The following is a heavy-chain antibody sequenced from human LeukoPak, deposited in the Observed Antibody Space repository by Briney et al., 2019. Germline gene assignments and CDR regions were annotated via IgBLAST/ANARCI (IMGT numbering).Heavy chain of an antibody. Sequence: GGSLRPSCATSGFTFSSYAMSWVRQAPGKGLEWVSGIGASGGSTYYADSVKGRFTISRDNSKNTLYLQMNSLRTEDTAVYYCAKAEGYDILTGLDYWGQGTLVTVSA. CDR2: IGASGGST. CDR1: GFTFSSYA. D-gene: IGHD3-9*01. J-gene: IGHJ4*02. V-gene: IGHV3-23*01. CDR3: AKAEGYDILTGLDY.